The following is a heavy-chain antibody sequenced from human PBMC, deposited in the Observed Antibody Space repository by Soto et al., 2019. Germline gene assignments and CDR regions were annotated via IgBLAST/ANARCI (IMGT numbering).Heavy chain of an antibody. D-gene: IGHD6-13*01. V-gene: IGHV3-7*01. Sequence: AGGSLRLSCAASGFTFSSYWMSWVRQAPGKGLEWVANIKQDGSEKYYVDSVKGRFTISRDNAKNSLYLQMNSLRAEDTAVYYCARDTTSSWYDFGYYMDVWGKGTTVTVSS. CDR1: GFTFSSYW. J-gene: IGHJ6*03. CDR2: IKQDGSEK. CDR3: ARDTTSSWYDFGYYMDV.